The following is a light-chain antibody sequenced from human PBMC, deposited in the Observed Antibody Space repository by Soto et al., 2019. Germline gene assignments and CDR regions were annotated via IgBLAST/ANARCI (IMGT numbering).Light chain of an antibody. J-gene: IGKJ4*01. Sequence: DIQMPQSPSTLSASIGARVTITCRASRNIGSWLAWYQQKAGKAPNLLIYKASTLETGVPSRFSGSASGTEFTLTISSLQPDDFATYYCQQHANYPITVGGGTKVDIK. CDR1: RNIGSW. CDR3: QQHANYPIT. V-gene: IGKV1-5*03. CDR2: KAS.